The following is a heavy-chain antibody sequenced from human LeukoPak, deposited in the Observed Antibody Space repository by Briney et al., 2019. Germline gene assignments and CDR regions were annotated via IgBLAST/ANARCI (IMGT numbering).Heavy chain of an antibody. Sequence: QTGGSLRLSCAASGFTFSSYWMNWARQAPGKGLEWVASINHNGNVNYYVDSVKGRFTISRENAKNVLYLQMSSLRVEDTAVYYCVREIRETVITRHYYYGIDVWGQGTTVTVSS. D-gene: IGHD1-7*01. V-gene: IGHV3-7*03. J-gene: IGHJ6*02. CDR1: GFTFSSYW. CDR2: INHNGNVN. CDR3: VREIRETVITRHYYYGIDV.